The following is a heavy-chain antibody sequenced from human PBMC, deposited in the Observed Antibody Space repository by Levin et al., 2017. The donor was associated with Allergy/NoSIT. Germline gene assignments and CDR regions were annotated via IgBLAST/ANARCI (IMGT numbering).Heavy chain of an antibody. CDR3: ARGTTGYYDSSGQPGAYYFYY. D-gene: IGHD3-22*01. Sequence: ASVKVSCAASGFTFSSYWMSWVRQAPGKGLEWVANIKQDGSEKYYVDSVKGRFTISRDNAKNSLYLQMNSLRAEDTAVYYCARGTTGYYDSSGQPGAYYFYYWGQGTLVTVSS. V-gene: IGHV3-7*04. CDR2: IKQDGSEK. J-gene: IGHJ4*02. CDR1: GFTFSSYW.